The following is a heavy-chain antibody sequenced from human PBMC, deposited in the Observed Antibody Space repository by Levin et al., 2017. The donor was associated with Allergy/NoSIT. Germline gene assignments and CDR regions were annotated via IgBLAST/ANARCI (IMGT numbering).Heavy chain of an antibody. CDR3: ARENYFRLASYKGFDL. D-gene: IGHD3-10*01. J-gene: IGHJ4*02. CDR1: GGSVSSRDYY. CDR2: IYYSGST. V-gene: IGHV4-30-4*01. Sequence: SQTLSLTCTVSGGSVSSRDYYWNWIRQPPGMGLEWIGYIYYSGSTFYNPSLKSRGTISLDTSKNQISLKLSSVTAADTAVYFCARENYFRLASYKGFDLWGQGTLVSVSS.